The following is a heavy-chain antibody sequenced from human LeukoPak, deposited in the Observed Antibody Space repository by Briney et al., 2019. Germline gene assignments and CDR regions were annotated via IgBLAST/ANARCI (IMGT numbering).Heavy chain of an antibody. V-gene: IGHV3-7*01. CDR3: VRGVGYCSTTSCRDYYYMDV. CDR1: GFTFSNSW. Sequence: GGSLRLSCAASGFTFSNSWMCWVRQAPGKGLEWVANIKEDGSEKYSVDSVKGRFTISRDNAKNSLYLQMASLRAEDTAVYYCVRGVGYCSTTSCRDYYYMDVWGKGTTVTVS. D-gene: IGHD2-2*01. J-gene: IGHJ6*03. CDR2: IKEDGSEK.